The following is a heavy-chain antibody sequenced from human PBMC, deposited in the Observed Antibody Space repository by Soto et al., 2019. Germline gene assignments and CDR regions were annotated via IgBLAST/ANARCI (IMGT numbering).Heavy chain of an antibody. CDR2: IYSDDTT. CDR3: AREGGYYHYFDY. J-gene: IGHJ4*02. V-gene: IGHV3-53*04. CDR1: GFTXSNNY. Sequence: GGSLRLSCAVSGFTXSNNYMNWVRQAPGKGLEWVSVIYSDDTTFYADSVKGRFTISRHNSKNTLYLQMNSLRAEDTAVYYCAREGGYYHYFDYWGRGTLVTVSS. D-gene: IGHD1-26*01.